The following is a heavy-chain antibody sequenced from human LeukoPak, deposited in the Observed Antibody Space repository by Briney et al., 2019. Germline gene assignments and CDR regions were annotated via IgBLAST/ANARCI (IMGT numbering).Heavy chain of an antibody. V-gene: IGHV3-23*01. J-gene: IGHJ4*02. Sequence: GGSLRLSCAASGFTFSSYAMSCVRQAPGKGLEWVSAISGSGGSTYYADSVKGRFTISRDNSKNTLYLQMNSLRAEDTAVYYCAKRASITIFGVVTPRLRSWLSPIDYWGQGTLVTVSS. CDR2: ISGSGGST. CDR1: GFTFSSYA. CDR3: AKRASITIFGVVTPRLRSWLSPIDY. D-gene: IGHD3-3*01.